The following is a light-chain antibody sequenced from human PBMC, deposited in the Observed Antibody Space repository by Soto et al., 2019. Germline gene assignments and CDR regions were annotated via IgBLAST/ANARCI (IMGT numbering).Light chain of an antibody. V-gene: IGLV1-51*01. Sequence: QSVLTQPPSVSAAPGQKVTISCSGNDIGNNYVSWYQQLPGTAPKLLIYDNNKRPSGIPDRFSGSKSGTSATLDINGLQTGDEADYYCGTWNSRLSVGVFGTGTKLTVL. CDR1: DIGNNY. CDR3: GTWNSRLSVGV. J-gene: IGLJ1*01. CDR2: DNN.